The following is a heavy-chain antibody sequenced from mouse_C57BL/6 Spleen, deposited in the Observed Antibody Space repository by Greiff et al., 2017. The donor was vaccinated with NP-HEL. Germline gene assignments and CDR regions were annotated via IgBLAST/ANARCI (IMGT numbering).Heavy chain of an antibody. V-gene: IGHV1-55*01. CDR2: LYPGSGST. CDR1: GYTFTSYW. D-gene: IGHD2-1*01. CDR3: ASSYGNYDDY. Sequence: QVQLQQSGAELVKPGASVKMSCKASGYTFTSYWITWVKQRPGQGLEWIGDLYPGSGSTNYNEKFKSKATLTVDTSSSTAYMQLSSLTSEDSAVYYCASSYGNYDDYWGQGTTLTVSS. J-gene: IGHJ2*01.